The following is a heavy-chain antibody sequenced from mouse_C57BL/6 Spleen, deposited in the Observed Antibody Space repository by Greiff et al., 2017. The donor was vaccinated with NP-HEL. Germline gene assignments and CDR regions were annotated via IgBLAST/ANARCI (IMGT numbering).Heavy chain of an antibody. Sequence: DVHLVESGGGLVKPGGSLKLSCAASGFTFSSYAMSWVRQTPEKRLEWVATISDGGSYTYYPDNVKGRFTISRDNAKNNLYLQMSHLKSEDTAMYYCARDPSYPMDYWGQGTSVTVSS. J-gene: IGHJ4*01. CDR1: GFTFSSYA. CDR3: ARDPSYPMDY. V-gene: IGHV5-4*01. CDR2: ISDGGSYT. D-gene: IGHD1-1*01.